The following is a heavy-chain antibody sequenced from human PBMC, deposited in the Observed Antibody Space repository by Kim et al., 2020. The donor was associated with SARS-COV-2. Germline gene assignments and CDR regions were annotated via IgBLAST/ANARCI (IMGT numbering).Heavy chain of an antibody. Sequence: SVKVSCKASGGTFSSYAISWVRQAPGQGLEWMGGIIPIFGTANYAQKFQGRVTITADESTSTAYMELSSLRSEDTAVYYCASITRSLPLSSSWYFGYYYYGMDVWGQGTTVTVSS. CDR3: ASITRSLPLSSSWYFGYYYYGMDV. J-gene: IGHJ6*02. D-gene: IGHD6-13*01. CDR2: IIPIFGTA. V-gene: IGHV1-69*13. CDR1: GGTFSSYA.